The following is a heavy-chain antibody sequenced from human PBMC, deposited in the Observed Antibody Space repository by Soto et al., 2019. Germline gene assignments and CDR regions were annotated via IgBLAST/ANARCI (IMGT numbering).Heavy chain of an antibody. CDR2: IYSGGST. CDR1: GFTVSSNY. J-gene: IGHJ6*02. CDR3: ARDRTEYYYGMDV. Sequence: GGSLRLSCAAPGFTVSSNYMSWVRQAPGKGLEWVSGIYSGGSTYYADSVKGRFTISRDNSKNTLYLQMNSLRAEDTAVYYCARDRTEYYYGMDVWGQGTTVTVSS. V-gene: IGHV3-53*01.